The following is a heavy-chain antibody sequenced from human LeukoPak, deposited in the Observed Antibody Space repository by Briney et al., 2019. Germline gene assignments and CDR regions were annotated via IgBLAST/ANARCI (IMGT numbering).Heavy chain of an antibody. CDR1: GSSFSSYY. Sequence: PSETLSLTCAVYGSSFSSYYWSWIRQPPGKGLEWIGEINNSGTTKYNPSLKSRVTIPVDTSKNQFSLKLGSVTAADTAVYYCARMGERYYDFWSGKLEADNWGQGTLVSVSS. CDR3: ARMGERYYDFWSGKLEADN. D-gene: IGHD3-3*01. J-gene: IGHJ4*02. V-gene: IGHV4-34*01. CDR2: INNSGTT.